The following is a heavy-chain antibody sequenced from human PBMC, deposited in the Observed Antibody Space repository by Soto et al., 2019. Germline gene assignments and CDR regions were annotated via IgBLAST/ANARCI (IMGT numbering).Heavy chain of an antibody. V-gene: IGHV3-48*02. CDR3: ARDLGFWSGYYTQPYYYYGMDV. D-gene: IGHD3-3*01. CDR2: ISSSSSTI. J-gene: IGHJ6*02. CDR1: GFTFSSYS. Sequence: EVQLVESGGGLVQPGGSLRLSCAASGFTFSSYSMNWVRQAPGKGLEWVSYISSSSSTIYYADSVKGRFTISRDNAKNSRDLQMNSLRDEDTAVYYCARDLGFWSGYYTQPYYYYGMDVWGQGTTVTVSS.